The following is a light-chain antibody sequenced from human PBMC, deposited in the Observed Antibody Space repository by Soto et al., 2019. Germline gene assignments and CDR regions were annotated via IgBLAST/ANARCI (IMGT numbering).Light chain of an antibody. J-gene: IGKJ1*01. CDR1: QGIFNY. Sequence: DIQMTQSPSSLSASVGDRVTITCRASQGIFNYLAWYQQKPGKVPKLLIYGASTLQSGVPSRFSGSGSGTDFTLTISSLQPEDVASYYWQKYNNAPRWTFGQGTKVEIK. CDR2: GAS. CDR3: QKYNNAPRWT. V-gene: IGKV1-27*01.